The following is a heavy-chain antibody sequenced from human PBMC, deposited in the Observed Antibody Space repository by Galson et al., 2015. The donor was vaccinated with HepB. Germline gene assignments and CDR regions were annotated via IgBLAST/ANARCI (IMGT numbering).Heavy chain of an antibody. Sequence: SLRLSCAASGFTVSGNYMTWVRQAPGKGLEWVSAVSGGGTTYFADSVKGRFTVSRDNSKNTLFLQMNSLRVDGTAVYYCAGGGYSTRPFDYWGQGTLVTVSS. J-gene: IGHJ4*02. D-gene: IGHD6-13*01. V-gene: IGHV3-66*01. CDR1: GFTVSGNY. CDR2: VSGGGTT. CDR3: AGGGYSTRPFDY.